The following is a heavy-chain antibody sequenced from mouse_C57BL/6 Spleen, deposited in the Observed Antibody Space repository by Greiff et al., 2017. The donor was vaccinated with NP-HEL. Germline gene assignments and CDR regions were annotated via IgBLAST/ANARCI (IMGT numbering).Heavy chain of an antibody. CDR1: GFTFSDYY. CDR3: ARHPPYDYDPYYAMDY. J-gene: IGHJ4*01. D-gene: IGHD2-4*01. Sequence: EVQGVESGGGLVQPGGSLKLSCAASGFTFSDYYMYWVRQTPEKRLEWVAYISNGGGSTYYPDTVKGRFTISRDNAKNTLYLQMSRLKSEDTAMYYCARHPPYDYDPYYAMDYWGQGTSVTVSS. V-gene: IGHV5-12*01. CDR2: ISNGGGST.